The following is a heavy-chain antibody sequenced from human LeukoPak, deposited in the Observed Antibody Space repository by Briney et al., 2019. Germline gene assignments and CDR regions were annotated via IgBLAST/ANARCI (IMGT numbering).Heavy chain of an antibody. CDR1: GFTFSSSW. CDR3: ARVGLSYYYYYMDA. J-gene: IGHJ6*03. Sequence: PGGSLRLSCSASGFTFSSSWMTWVRQAPGKGLEWVANIKQDGSEQYTADSLKGRFTISRDNDKKLVFLQMNSLRVDDTAVYYCARVGLSYYYYYMDAWGNGTTVIVSS. CDR2: IKQDGSEQ. V-gene: IGHV3-7*01.